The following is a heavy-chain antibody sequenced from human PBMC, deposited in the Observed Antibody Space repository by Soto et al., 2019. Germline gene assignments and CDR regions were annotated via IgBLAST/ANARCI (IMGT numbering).Heavy chain of an antibody. D-gene: IGHD6-19*01. CDR3: AREVLSSGLFAAYYMDA. V-gene: IGHV3-48*01. CDR1: GFTFSSYS. Sequence: EAQLVESGGGLVQPGGSLRLSCAASGFTFSSYSMNWVRQAPGKGLEWVSYIRSSSSTIYYADSVKGRFTISRDNSKNSLYLQMNSLRAEDTAVFYCAREVLSSGLFAAYYMDAWGKGTTVTVSS. CDR2: IRSSSSTI. J-gene: IGHJ6*03.